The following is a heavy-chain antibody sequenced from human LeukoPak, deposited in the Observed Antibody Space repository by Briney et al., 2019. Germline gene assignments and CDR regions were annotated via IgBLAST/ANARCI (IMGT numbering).Heavy chain of an antibody. Sequence: GGSLRLSCVASGFTFSSYGMSWVRQAPGKGLELVANIKQDGSEQYYVDSVKSRFTISRDNAKKSLCLQMNSLRAEDTSVYYCARVTGSNRAFDIWGQGTMVTVSS. J-gene: IGHJ3*02. D-gene: IGHD3-10*01. V-gene: IGHV3-7*01. CDR1: GFTFSSYG. CDR3: ARVTGSNRAFDI. CDR2: IKQDGSEQ.